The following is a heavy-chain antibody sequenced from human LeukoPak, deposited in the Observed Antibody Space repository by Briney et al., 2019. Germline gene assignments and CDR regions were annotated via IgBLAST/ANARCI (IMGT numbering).Heavy chain of an antibody. CDR3: ARDASGYDP. J-gene: IGHJ5*02. CDR1: GFSFSTYW. V-gene: IGHV3-7*01. Sequence: GGSLRLSCAASGFSFSTYWMSWVRQTPGKGLEWVANIKEDGSKDYYVDSVKGRFTISRDNAKNSPCLQMNSLRVEDSGVYYCARDASGYDPWGQGTLVTVSS. CDR2: IKEDGSKD. D-gene: IGHD5-12*01.